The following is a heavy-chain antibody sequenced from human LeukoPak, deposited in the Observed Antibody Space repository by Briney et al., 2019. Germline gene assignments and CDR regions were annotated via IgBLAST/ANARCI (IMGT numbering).Heavy chain of an antibody. CDR3: AKSLWFGELYYGMDV. CDR1: GFTLSSYG. D-gene: IGHD3-10*01. J-gene: IGHJ6*02. Sequence: GGSLRLSCAASGFTLSSYGMHWVRQAPGKGLEWVAVISYDGSNKYYADSVKGRFTISRDNSKNTLYLQMNSLRAEDTAVYYCAKSLWFGELYYGMDVWAKGPRSPSP. V-gene: IGHV3-30*18. CDR2: ISYDGSNK.